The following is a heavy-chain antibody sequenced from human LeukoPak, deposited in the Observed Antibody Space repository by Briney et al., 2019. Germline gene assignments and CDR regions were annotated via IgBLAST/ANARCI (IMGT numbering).Heavy chain of an antibody. CDR3: AREMYYDFWGGYFHS. CDR2: IHYSGST. V-gene: IGHV4-39*07. J-gene: IGHJ5*01. Sequence: SETLSLTCTVSGDSISSSSFYWDWIRQPPGKGLEWIGHIHYSGSTYYNPSLKSRVTISVDTSKNQFSLNLSSVTAADTAVYYCAREMYYDFWGGYFHSWGQGVLVTVSS. D-gene: IGHD3-3*01. CDR1: GDSISSSSFY.